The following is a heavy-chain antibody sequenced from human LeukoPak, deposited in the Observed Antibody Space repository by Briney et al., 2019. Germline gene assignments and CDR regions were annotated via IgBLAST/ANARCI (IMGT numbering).Heavy chain of an antibody. D-gene: IGHD6-13*01. J-gene: IGHJ4*02. Sequence: SETLSLTCTVSGGSISSHYCSWIRQPPGKGLEWIGYIYYSGSTTYNPSLKSRVTISVDTSKNQFSLKLSSVTAADTAVYYCVRHHIAAAGQYYFDNWGQGTLVTVSS. CDR3: VRHHIAAAGQYYFDN. V-gene: IGHV4-59*08. CDR1: GGSISSHY. CDR2: IYYSGST.